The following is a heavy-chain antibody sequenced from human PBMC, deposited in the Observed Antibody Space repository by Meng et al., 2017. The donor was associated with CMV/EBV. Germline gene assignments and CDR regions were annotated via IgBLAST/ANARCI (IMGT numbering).Heavy chain of an antibody. D-gene: IGHD2-21*01. CDR2: ISSSGTYI. Sequence: ETLSLTCAASGFTFSSYSMNWVRQAPGKGLEWVSSISSSGTYIYYADSVKGRFTISRDNAQNSLYLQRNSLRAEDTAVYYCARDVSPRSSAYFAIYYFYALDVWGQGTTVTVSS. V-gene: IGHV3-21*01. CDR1: GFTFSSYS. CDR3: ARDVSPRSSAYFAIYYFYALDV. J-gene: IGHJ6*02.